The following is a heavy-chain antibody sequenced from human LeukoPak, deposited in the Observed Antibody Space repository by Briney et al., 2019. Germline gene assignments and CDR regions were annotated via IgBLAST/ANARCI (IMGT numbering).Heavy chain of an antibody. Sequence: PGGSLRLSCAASGFTFSSYSMTWVRQAPGKGLEWVSSISSSSSYIYYADSVKGRFTISRDNAKNSLYLQMNSLRAEDTAVYYCARVYLELAYFDYWGQGTLVTVSS. V-gene: IGHV3-21*01. CDR2: ISSSSSYI. CDR3: ARVYLELAYFDY. D-gene: IGHD1-7*01. CDR1: GFTFSSYS. J-gene: IGHJ4*02.